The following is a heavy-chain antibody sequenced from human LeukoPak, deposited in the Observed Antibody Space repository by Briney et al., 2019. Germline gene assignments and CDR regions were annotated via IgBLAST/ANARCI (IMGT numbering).Heavy chain of an antibody. J-gene: IGHJ4*02. CDR1: GFTFSNYA. D-gene: IGHD2-8*01. V-gene: IGHV3-23*01. CDR2: ISASGDTT. CDR3: ARDLNDIVLMVYATGDGYFDY. Sequence: GGSLRLSCAASGFTFSNYAMGWVRQAPGKGLEWVSSISASGDTTYYADSVKGRFTISRDNSKNTLYLQMNSLRAEDTAVYYCARDLNDIVLMVYATGDGYFDYWGQGTLVTVSS.